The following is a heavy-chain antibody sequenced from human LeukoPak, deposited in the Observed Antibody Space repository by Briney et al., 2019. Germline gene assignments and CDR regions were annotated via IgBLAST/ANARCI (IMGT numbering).Heavy chain of an antibody. D-gene: IGHD2-2*01. Sequence: SETLSLTCTVSGGSISSYYWSWIRQPAGKGLEWIGRISTSGSTNYNPSLKSRVTVSVDTSKNLCSLNLSSVTAADTAVYYCARGTRYCSGTSCLNWFDPWGQGTLVTVSS. CDR1: GGSISSYY. CDR3: ARGTRYCSGTSCLNWFDP. J-gene: IGHJ5*02. CDR2: ISTSGST. V-gene: IGHV4-4*07.